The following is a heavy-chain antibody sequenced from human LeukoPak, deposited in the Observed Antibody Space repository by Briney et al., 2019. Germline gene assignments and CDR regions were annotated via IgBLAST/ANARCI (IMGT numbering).Heavy chain of an antibody. J-gene: IGHJ2*01. CDR3: ARLAKGTMVRGVRYFDL. Sequence: SETLSLTCTVSGGSISSSSYYWGWIRQPPGTGLEWIGSIYYSGSTYYNPSLKSRVTISVDTSKNQFSLKLSSVTAADTAVYYCARLAKGTMVRGVRYFDLWGRGTLVTVPS. CDR1: GGSISSSSYY. V-gene: IGHV4-39*01. D-gene: IGHD3-10*01. CDR2: IYYSGST.